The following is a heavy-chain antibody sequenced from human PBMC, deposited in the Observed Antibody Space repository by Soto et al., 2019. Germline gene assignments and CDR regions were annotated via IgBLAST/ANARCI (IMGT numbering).Heavy chain of an antibody. V-gene: IGHV3-9*01. CDR3: AKDGDSELSGFFDY. CDR1: GFTFSSYA. D-gene: IGHD1-26*01. Sequence: VQLVESGGGVVQPGRSLRLSCAASGFTFSSYAMHWVRQAPGKGLEWVSGISWNSGSIGYADSVKGRFTISRDNAKNSLYLQMNSLRAEDTALYYCAKDGDSELSGFFDYWGQGTLVTVSS. CDR2: ISWNSGSI. J-gene: IGHJ4*02.